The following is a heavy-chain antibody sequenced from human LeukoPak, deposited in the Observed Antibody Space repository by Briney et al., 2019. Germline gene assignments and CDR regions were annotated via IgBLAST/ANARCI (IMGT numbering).Heavy chain of an antibody. CDR3: ARDVEGGSSDY. D-gene: IGHD1-26*01. V-gene: IGHV3-21*01. Sequence: GGSLRLSCAASGFTFSSYGMNWVRQAPGKGLEWVSSISSSSSYIYYADSVKGRFTISRDNAKNSLYLQMNSLRAEDTAVYYCARDVEGGSSDYWGQGTLVTVSS. J-gene: IGHJ4*02. CDR2: ISSSSSYI. CDR1: GFTFSSYG.